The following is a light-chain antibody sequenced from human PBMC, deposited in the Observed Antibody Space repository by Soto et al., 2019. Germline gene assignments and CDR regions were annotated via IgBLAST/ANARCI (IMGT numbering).Light chain of an antibody. Sequence: EIVLIQSPATLALSQCERATPSCRASQSVSSYLAWYQQKPGQAPRLLIYDASNRATGIPARFSGSGSGTDFTLTISSLEPEDFAVYYCQQRSNWPWTFGQGTKVDIK. CDR1: QSVSSY. CDR3: QQRSNWPWT. V-gene: IGKV3-11*01. J-gene: IGKJ1*01. CDR2: DAS.